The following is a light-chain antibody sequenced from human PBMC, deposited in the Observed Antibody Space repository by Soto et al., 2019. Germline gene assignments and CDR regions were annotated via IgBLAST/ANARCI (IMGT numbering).Light chain of an antibody. Sequence: QSALTQPASVSGSPGQSITISCTGTSSDVGSYNLVSWYQQHPGKAPKLMIYEGSKRPSGVSNRFSGSKSGYTASLTISGLQAGDEADYYCCSYAGSSTVFGTGTKVTVL. J-gene: IGLJ1*01. V-gene: IGLV2-23*03. CDR3: CSYAGSSTV. CDR1: SSDVGSYNL. CDR2: EGS.